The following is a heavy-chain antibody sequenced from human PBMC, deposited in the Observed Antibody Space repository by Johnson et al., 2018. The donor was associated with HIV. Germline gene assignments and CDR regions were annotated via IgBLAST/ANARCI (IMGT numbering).Heavy chain of an antibody. CDR1: GFTFITYW. V-gene: IGHV3-7*01. CDR3: AKGMWGHDAFDI. Sequence: VLLVESGGGLVQPGGSLRLSCAASGFTFITYWMSWVRQAPGKGLEWVANIKQDGSEKYYVGSVKGRFTISRDNAKNSLYLQMNSLRAEDTAVYYCAKGMWGHDAFDIWGQGTKVTVSS. J-gene: IGHJ3*02. D-gene: IGHD1-26*01. CDR2: IKQDGSEK.